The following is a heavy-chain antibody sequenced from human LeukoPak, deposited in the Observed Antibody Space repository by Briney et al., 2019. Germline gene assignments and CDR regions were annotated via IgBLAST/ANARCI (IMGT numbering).Heavy chain of an antibody. D-gene: IGHD6-19*01. CDR2: ISSSSSYI. J-gene: IGHJ4*02. CDR3: ARAGWYNADY. CDR1: GFTFSSYG. V-gene: IGHV3-21*01. Sequence: GGSLRLSCAASGFTFSSYGMHWVRQAPGKGLEWVSSISSSSSYIYYADSVKGRFTISRDNAKNSLYLQMNSLRAEDTAVYYCARAGWYNADYWGQGTLVTVSS.